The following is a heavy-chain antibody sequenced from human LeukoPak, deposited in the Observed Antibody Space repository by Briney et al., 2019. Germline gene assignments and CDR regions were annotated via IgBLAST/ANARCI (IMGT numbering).Heavy chain of an antibody. J-gene: IGHJ4*02. Sequence: GGSLRLSCAASGFTFSGYAMSWVRQAPGKGLEWVSAISGSGGSTYYADSVKGRFTISRDNSKNTLYLQMNSLRAEDTAVYYCAKPPGSSWYGYFDYWGQGTLVTVSS. D-gene: IGHD6-13*01. V-gene: IGHV3-23*01. CDR1: GFTFSGYA. CDR3: AKPPGSSWYGYFDY. CDR2: ISGSGGST.